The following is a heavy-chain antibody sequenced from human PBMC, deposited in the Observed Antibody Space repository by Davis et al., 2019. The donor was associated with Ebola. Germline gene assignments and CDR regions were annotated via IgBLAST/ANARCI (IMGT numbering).Heavy chain of an antibody. CDR2: INHSGST. Sequence: MPSETLSLTCAVYGGSFSGYYWSWIRQPPGKGLEWIGEINHSGSTNYNPSLKSRVTISVDTSKNQFSLKLSSVTAADTAVYYCARHRYDSSGYRFPLGFASWGQGTLVTVSS. CDR1: GGSFSGYY. D-gene: IGHD3-22*01. V-gene: IGHV4-34*01. CDR3: ARHRYDSSGYRFPLGFAS. J-gene: IGHJ4*02.